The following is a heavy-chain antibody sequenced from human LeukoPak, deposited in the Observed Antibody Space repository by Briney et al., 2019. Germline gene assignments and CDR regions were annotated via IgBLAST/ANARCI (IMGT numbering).Heavy chain of an antibody. V-gene: IGHV3-11*01. D-gene: IGHD6-19*01. J-gene: IGHJ4*02. CDR2: ISSSGSTI. Sequence: GGSLRLSCAASGFTFSDYFMSWIRQAPGKGLEWVSYISSSGSTIYYADSVKGRFTISRDNAKNSLYLQMNSLRAEDTAVYYCASLGEQWLVQYLHYWGQGTLVTVSS. CDR1: GFTFSDYF. CDR3: ASLGEQWLVQYLHY.